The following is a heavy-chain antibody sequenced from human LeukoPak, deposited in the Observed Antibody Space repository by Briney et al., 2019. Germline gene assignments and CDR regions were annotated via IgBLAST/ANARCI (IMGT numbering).Heavy chain of an antibody. J-gene: IGHJ3*01. Sequence: ASVKVSCKASGYTFTSYGISWVRQAPGQGLEWMGWISAYNGNTNYAQKLQGRVTMTTDTSTSTAYMELRSLRSDDTAVYYCARDVRFLEWSQGMDVWGQGTMVTVSS. CDR3: ARDVRFLEWSQGMDV. V-gene: IGHV1-18*01. D-gene: IGHD3-3*01. CDR1: GYTFTSYG. CDR2: ISAYNGNT.